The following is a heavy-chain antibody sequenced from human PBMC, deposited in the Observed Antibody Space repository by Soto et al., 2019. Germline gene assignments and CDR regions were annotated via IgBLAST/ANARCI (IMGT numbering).Heavy chain of an antibody. D-gene: IGHD5-18*01. J-gene: IGHJ4*02. CDR1: GGSICSGDYY. Sequence: PSETLSLTCTVSGGSICSGDYYWSWIRQPPGKGLEWIGYIYYSGSTYYNPSLKSRVTIPVDTSKNQFSLKLSSVTAADTAVFYCARGVDTAMVIFAYWGQGTLVTVSS. V-gene: IGHV4-30-4*01. CDR2: IYYSGST. CDR3: ARGVDTAMVIFAY.